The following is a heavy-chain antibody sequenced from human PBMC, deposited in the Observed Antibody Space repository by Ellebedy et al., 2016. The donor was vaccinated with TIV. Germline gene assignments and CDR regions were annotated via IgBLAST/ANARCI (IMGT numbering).Heavy chain of an antibody. J-gene: IGHJ5*02. CDR1: EYIFTDYY. CDR2: INPNSGGT. CDR3: ARQGARGVMTPDDWFDP. V-gene: IGHV1-2*02. Sequence: AASVKVSCKASEYIFTDYYMHWVRQAPGQGLEWMGWINPNSGGTNYAKKFQGRVTMTKDTSISTVYMELSRLRSDDTAVYYCARQGARGVMTPDDWFDPWGQGTLVTVSS. D-gene: IGHD3-10*01.